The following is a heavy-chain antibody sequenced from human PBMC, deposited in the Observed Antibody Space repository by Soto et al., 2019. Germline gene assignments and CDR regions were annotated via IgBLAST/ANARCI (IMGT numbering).Heavy chain of an antibody. Sequence: SETLSLTCTVSGGSISSGGYYWSWIRQHPGKGLEWIGYIYYSGSTYYNPSLKSRVTISVDTSKNQFSLKLSSVTAADTAVYYCARAHLSITDDKIDYWGQGTLVTVSS. J-gene: IGHJ4*02. CDR2: IYYSGST. CDR1: GGSISSGGYY. CDR3: ARAHLSITDDKIDY. V-gene: IGHV4-31*03. D-gene: IGHD3-3*01.